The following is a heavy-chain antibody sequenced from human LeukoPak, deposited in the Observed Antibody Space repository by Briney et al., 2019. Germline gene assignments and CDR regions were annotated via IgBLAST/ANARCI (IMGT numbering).Heavy chain of an antibody. CDR3: AKDSKGSSGWYLWFDP. Sequence: GGSLRLSCAASGFTFSSYAMSWVRQAPGKGLEWVSAISGSGGSTYYADSVKGRFTISRDNSKNTLYLQMNSLRAEDTAVYYCAKDSKGSSGWYLWFDPWGQGTLVTVSS. V-gene: IGHV3-23*01. J-gene: IGHJ5*02. D-gene: IGHD6-19*01. CDR2: ISGSGGST. CDR1: GFTFSSYA.